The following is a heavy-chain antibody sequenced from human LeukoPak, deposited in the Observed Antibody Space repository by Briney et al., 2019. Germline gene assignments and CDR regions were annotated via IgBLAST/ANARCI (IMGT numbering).Heavy chain of an antibody. CDR3: TRMNYARFDP. CDR1: GLTVSIAW. J-gene: IGHJ5*02. D-gene: IGHD2-2*01. V-gene: IGHV3-15*01. CDR2: IRSNSDGGTT. Sequence: GGSLRLSCAASGLTVSIAWMSWVRQAPGKGLEWVGRIRSNSDGGTTDYAAPVKGRFTISRGDSGNTLFLQMSSLEIEDTAVYYCTRMNYARFDPWGQGTLVTVSP.